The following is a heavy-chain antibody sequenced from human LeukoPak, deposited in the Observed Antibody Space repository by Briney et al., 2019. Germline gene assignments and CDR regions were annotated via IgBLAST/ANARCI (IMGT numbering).Heavy chain of an antibody. J-gene: IGHJ6*03. CDR3: ARVRQLVGIYYYYYCMDV. CDR2: INHSGST. Sequence: SETLSLTCAVYGGSFSGYYWSWISHPPGKGLEWIGEINHSGSTNYNPSLKSRVTISVDTSKNQFSLKLSSVTAADTAVYYCARVRQLVGIYYYYYCMDVWGKGTTVTVSS. CDR1: GGSFSGYY. V-gene: IGHV4-34*01. D-gene: IGHD6-6*01.